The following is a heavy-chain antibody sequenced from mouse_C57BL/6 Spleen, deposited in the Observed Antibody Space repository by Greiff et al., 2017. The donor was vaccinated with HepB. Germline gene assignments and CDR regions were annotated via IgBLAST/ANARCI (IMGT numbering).Heavy chain of an antibody. D-gene: IGHD2-3*01. J-gene: IGHJ2*01. CDR3: ARGDGYSYYFDY. V-gene: IGHV1-55*01. Sequence: QVQLQQSGAELVKPGASVKMSCKASGYTFTSYWITWVKQRPGQGLEWIGDIYPGSGSTNYNEKFKSKATLTVDTSSSTAYMQLSSLTSEDSAVYYCARGDGYSYYFDYWGQGTTLTVSS. CDR1: GYTFTSYW. CDR2: IYPGSGST.